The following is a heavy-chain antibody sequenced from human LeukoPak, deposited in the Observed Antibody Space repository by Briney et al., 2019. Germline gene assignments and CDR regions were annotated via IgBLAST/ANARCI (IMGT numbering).Heavy chain of an antibody. J-gene: IGHJ4*02. CDR3: ARSYSSSWLYEDY. Sequence: GSLRLSCAASGFTFSDYYMSWIRQAPGKGLEWIGYIYYSGSTNYNPSLKSRVTISVDTSKNQFSLKLSSVTAADTAVYYCARSYSSSWLYEDYWGQGTLVTVSS. CDR2: IYYSGST. CDR1: GFTFSDYY. V-gene: IGHV4-59*01. D-gene: IGHD6-13*01.